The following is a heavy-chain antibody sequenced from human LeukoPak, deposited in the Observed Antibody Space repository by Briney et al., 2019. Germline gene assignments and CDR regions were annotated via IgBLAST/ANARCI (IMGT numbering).Heavy chain of an antibody. CDR3: ARDLGSYGDLSYFFDY. V-gene: IGHV3-7*01. D-gene: IGHD4-17*01. J-gene: IGHJ4*02. CDR1: GFTFSSRYW. CDR2: IKEDGREK. Sequence: PGGSLRLSCAASGFTFSSRYWMSWVRQAPGKGLEWVANIKEDGREKYYVDSVRGRFTISRDNAKNSLYLQMNSLRAEDTAVYYCARDLGSYGDLSYFFDYWGQGTLVTVSS.